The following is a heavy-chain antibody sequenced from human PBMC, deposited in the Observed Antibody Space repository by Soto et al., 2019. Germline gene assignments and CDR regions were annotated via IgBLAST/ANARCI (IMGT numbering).Heavy chain of an antibody. CDR1: GGSISSSSYY. CDR2: IFYSGST. V-gene: IGHV4-39*01. J-gene: IGHJ4*02. D-gene: IGHD3-22*01. CDR3: AGHSRRYFYDTSSPKAIDY. Sequence: SETLSLTCTVSGGSISSSSYYWGWIRQPPGKGLEWIGTIFYSGSTHYNPSLKSRVTISVDTSKNHFSLKLRSVTAADTAVYYCAGHSRRYFYDTSSPKAIDYWGQGTLVTVSS.